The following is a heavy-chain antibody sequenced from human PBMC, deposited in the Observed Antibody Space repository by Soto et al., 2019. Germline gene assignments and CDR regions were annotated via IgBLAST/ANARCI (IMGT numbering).Heavy chain of an antibody. V-gene: IGHV3-30-3*01. CDR1: GFTFSGYA. CDR2: ISYDGSNK. D-gene: IGHD3-10*01. Sequence: HPGGSLRLSCAASGFTFSGYAMHWVRQAPGKGLEWVAVISYDGSNKYYADSVKGRFTISRDNSKNTLYLQMNSLRAEDTAVYYCARIGSCYWGQGTLVTVSS. J-gene: IGHJ4*02. CDR3: ARIGSCY.